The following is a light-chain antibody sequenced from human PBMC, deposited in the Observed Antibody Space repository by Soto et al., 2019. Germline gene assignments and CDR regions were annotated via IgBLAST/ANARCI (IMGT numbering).Light chain of an antibody. Sequence: KFMLTQPHSVSESPGKTVTISCTRSSGSIASNYVQWYQQRPGSSPTTVIYEDNQRPSGVPDRFSGSIDSSSNSASLTISGLKTEDEADYYCQSYDSDNQVFGGGTKLTVL. V-gene: IGLV6-57*01. J-gene: IGLJ3*02. CDR1: SGSIASNY. CDR2: EDN. CDR3: QSYDSDNQV.